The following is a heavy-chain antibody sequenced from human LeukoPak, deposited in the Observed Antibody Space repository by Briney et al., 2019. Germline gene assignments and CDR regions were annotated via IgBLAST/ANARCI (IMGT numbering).Heavy chain of an antibody. CDR3: ARDPRAYYYGSGSYEPSDY. D-gene: IGHD3-10*01. CDR2: ISSSSSYI. Sequence: GGSLRLSCAASGFTFSSYSMNWVRQAPGKGLEWVSSISSSSSYIYYADSVEGRFTISRDNAKNSLYLQVNSLRAEDTAVYYCARDPRAYYYGSGSYEPSDYWGQGTLVTVSS. V-gene: IGHV3-21*01. CDR1: GFTFSSYS. J-gene: IGHJ4*02.